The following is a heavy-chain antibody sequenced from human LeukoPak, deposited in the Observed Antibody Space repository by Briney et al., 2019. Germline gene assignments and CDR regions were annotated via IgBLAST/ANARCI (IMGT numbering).Heavy chain of an antibody. CDR2: INPSCGDT. V-gene: IGHV1-46*01. D-gene: IGHD2-2*01. CDR3: ARGCRVVPGVHNVGMTSYYNGMDV. CDR1: GYTFTSYY. Sequence: GASVKVSCKPSGYTFTSYYMHWVRQAPGQGLEWMGIINPSCGDTSYAQKFQGRVTTTRDPSTSTVYMEVVSLRPEDTAVYYCARGCRVVPGVHNVGMTSYYNGMDVWGQGTTVTVSS. J-gene: IGHJ6*02.